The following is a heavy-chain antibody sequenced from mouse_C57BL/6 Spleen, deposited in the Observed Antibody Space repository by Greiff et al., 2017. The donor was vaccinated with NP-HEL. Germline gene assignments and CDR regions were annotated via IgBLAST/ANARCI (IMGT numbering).Heavy chain of an antibody. J-gene: IGHJ3*01. CDR2: IDPETGGT. Sequence: QVQLKESGAELVRPGASVTLSCKASGYTFTDYEMHWVKQTPVHGLEWIGAIDPETGGTAYNQKFQGKAILTADKASSTAYMELRSLTSEDSAVYYCTRYYYDYETAPRFAYWGQGTLVTVSA. V-gene: IGHV1-15*01. CDR1: GYTFTDYE. CDR3: TRYYYDYETAPRFAY. D-gene: IGHD2-4*01.